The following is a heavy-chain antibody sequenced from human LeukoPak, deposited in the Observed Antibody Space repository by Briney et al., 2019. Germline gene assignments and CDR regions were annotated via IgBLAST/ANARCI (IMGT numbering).Heavy chain of an antibody. V-gene: IGHV1-18*01. CDR3: ARGTTSYYYDRNGYYYFDY. CDR1: GYIFTAHG. J-gene: IGHJ4*02. CDR2: ISAYDGNT. Sequence: EASLTLSFTASGYIFTAHGISWVRQAPGQGLEWMGWISAYDGNTNYAQNLQGRVTMTTDTSTSTAYMELRSLRSDDTAVYYCARGTTSYYYDRNGYYYFDYWGQGTLVTVSS. D-gene: IGHD3-22*01.